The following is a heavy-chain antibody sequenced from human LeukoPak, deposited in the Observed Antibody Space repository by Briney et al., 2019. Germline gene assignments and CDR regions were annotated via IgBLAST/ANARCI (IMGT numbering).Heavy chain of an antibody. CDR1: EFPFSIYA. J-gene: IGHJ4*02. CDR2: IDATGSDK. V-gene: IGHV3-23*01. Sequence: GGSLRLSCEVSEFPFSIYAMAWVRQAPGQGLEWVSAIDATGSDKYYTDSVKGRFTISRDNSRNTVYLQMNSLRVEDTAVYYCADYRKPQGLDYWGQGTLVTVSS. D-gene: IGHD1-14*01. CDR3: ADYRKPQGLDY.